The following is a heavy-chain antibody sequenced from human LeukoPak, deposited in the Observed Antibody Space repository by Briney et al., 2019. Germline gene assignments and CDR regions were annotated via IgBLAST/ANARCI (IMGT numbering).Heavy chain of an antibody. J-gene: IGHJ4*02. Sequence: PPGGSLRLSCAASGFTFSSYGMHWVRQAPGKGLGWVAVISYDGSNKYYADSVKGRFTISRDNSKNTLYLQMNSLRAEDTAVYYCAKDLRWRSFDYWGQGALVTVSS. V-gene: IGHV3-30*18. D-gene: IGHD2-15*01. CDR2: ISYDGSNK. CDR3: AKDLRWRSFDY. CDR1: GFTFSSYG.